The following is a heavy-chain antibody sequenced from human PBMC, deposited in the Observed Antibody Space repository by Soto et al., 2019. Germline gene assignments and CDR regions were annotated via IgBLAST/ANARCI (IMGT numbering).Heavy chain of an antibody. V-gene: IGHV4-59*01. CDR3: AREVGDIVVVPAADDAFDI. CDR2: IYYSGST. Sequence: SETLSLTCTVSGGSISSYYWSWIRQPPGKGLEWIGYIYYSGSTNYNPSLKSRVTISVDTSKNQFSLKLSSVTAADTAVYYCAREVGDIVVVPAADDAFDIWGQGTMVTVSS. CDR1: GGSISSYY. J-gene: IGHJ3*02. D-gene: IGHD2-2*01.